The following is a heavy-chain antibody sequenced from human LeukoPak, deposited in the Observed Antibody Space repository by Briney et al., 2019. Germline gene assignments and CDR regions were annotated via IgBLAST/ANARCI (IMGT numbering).Heavy chain of an antibody. CDR3: ARDLTAAAVSGSYYFDY. CDR1: GFTFSSCE. D-gene: IGHD6-13*01. CDR2: ISSSGSTI. V-gene: IGHV3-48*03. J-gene: IGHJ4*02. Sequence: PGGSLRLPCAASGFTFSSCEMNWVRQAPGKGLEWVSYISSSGSTIYYADSVKGRFTISRDNAKNSLYLQMNSLRAEDTAVYYCARDLTAAAVSGSYYFDYWGQGTLVTVSS.